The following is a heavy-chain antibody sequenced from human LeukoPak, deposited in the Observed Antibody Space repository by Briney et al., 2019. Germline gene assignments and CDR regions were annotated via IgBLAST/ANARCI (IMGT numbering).Heavy chain of an antibody. CDR1: GFTLSSYA. J-gene: IGHJ6*03. CDR3: VKNFRGSISLRYFYQYYMDV. Sequence: QTGGSLRLSCTASGFTLSSYAMSWVRQAPGKGLEWVSSISGSGTNTYYADSVKGRFTISRDNSKNTLDLQMNSLRAEDTAVYYCVKNFRGSISLRYFYQYYMDVWGKGITVTISS. CDR2: ISGSGTNT. D-gene: IGHD3-10*01. V-gene: IGHV3-23*01.